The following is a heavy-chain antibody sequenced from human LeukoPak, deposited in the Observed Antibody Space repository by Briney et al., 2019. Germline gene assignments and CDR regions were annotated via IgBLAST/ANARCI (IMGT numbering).Heavy chain of an antibody. V-gene: IGHV4-59*11. D-gene: IGHD4-17*01. Sequence: PSETLSLTCAVSGDSFSSHYWTWIRQSPGTGLEWIGYTSHIGRTNYNPSLKSRVTISIGTSKNQFSLKLRSVTAADTAVYYCARDLVTVTKGFDIWGQGTMVSVSS. CDR1: GDSFSSHY. CDR2: TSHIGRT. J-gene: IGHJ3*02. CDR3: ARDLVTVTKGFDI.